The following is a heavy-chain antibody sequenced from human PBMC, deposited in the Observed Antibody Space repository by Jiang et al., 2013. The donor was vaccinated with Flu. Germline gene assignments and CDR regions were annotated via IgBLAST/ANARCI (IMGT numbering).Heavy chain of an antibody. CDR2: IYYSGST. D-gene: IGHD3-3*01. CDR3: ARTYDFWSGYHEYFQH. Sequence: SGSGLVKPSQTLSLTCTVSGGSISSGGYYWSWIRQHPGKGLEWIGYIYYSGSTYYNPSLKSRVTISVDTSKNQFSLKLSSVTAADTAVYYCARTYDFWSGYHEYFQHWGQGTLVTVSS. CDR1: GGSISSGGYY. J-gene: IGHJ1*01. V-gene: IGHV4-31*03.